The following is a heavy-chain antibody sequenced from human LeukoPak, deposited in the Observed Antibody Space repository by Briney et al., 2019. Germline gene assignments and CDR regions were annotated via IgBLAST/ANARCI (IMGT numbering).Heavy chain of an antibody. D-gene: IGHD3-16*01. J-gene: IGHJ4*02. CDR2: INPNSGGT. CDR1: GYIFTDYY. V-gene: IGHV1/OR15-1*01. Sequence: ASVKVSCKASGYIFTDYYMHWVRQAPGQELGWMGRINPNSGGTNYAQKFQGRVTMTRDTSISTAYTELSSLRSEDTATYYCARHSESYASSDYWGQGTLVTVSS. CDR3: ARHSESYASSDY.